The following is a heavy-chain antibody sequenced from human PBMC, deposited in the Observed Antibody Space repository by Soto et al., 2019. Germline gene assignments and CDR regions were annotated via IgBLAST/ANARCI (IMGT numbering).Heavy chain of an antibody. CDR2: IYGDDDK. CDR3: AHRPRDSAGLFDY. J-gene: IGHJ4*02. Sequence: QITLKESGPPLVKPTQTLTLTCTFSGFSLSTSAVGVGWIRQAPGKALEWLTVIYGDDDKRSSPSLRSRLTITKATPKSQVVLTMTNMDPVDTATDYCAHRPRDSAGLFDYWGQGTLVTVSS. CDR1: GFSLSTSAVG. V-gene: IGHV2-5*02.